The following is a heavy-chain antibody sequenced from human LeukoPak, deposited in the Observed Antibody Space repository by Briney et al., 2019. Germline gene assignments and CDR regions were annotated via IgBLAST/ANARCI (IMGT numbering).Heavy chain of an antibody. D-gene: IGHD4-17*01. J-gene: IGHJ4*02. V-gene: IGHV4-59*08. Sequence: SETLSLTCTVSGGSISSYYLSWIRQPPGKGLEWIGYIYYSGITNYTPSLTSLVTRSIDTSKDQFSLKLLSMTAADTDVYSWSRRVYDSGDYVFDYWGQGTLVTVSS. CDR2: IYYSGIT. CDR1: GGSISSYY. CDR3: SRRVYDSGDYVFDY.